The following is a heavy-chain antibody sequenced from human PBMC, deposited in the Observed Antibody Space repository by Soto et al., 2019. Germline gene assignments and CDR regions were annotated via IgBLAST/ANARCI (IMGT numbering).Heavy chain of an antibody. CDR1: GFMFNDYA. Sequence: GGSLRLSCATSGFMFNDYAMYWVRQAPGQGLEWVAMISSDGNHQFYVDNVRGRFTVSRDNSKNALNLQMNSLRPEDTAVYYCSRGTYYPQSSGLHADYWGPGTVVTVSS. V-gene: IGHV3-30*03. CDR2: ISSDGNHQ. D-gene: IGHD3-22*01. CDR3: SRGTYYPQSSGLHADY. J-gene: IGHJ4*02.